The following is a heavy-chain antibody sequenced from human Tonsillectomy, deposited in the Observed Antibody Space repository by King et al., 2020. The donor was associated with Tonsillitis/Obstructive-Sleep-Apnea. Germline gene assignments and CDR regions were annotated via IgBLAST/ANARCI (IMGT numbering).Heavy chain of an antibody. CDR3: ASGYDFSSGLLPLD. D-gene: IGHD3-3*01. Sequence: VQLVESGGGLVQPGGSLRLSCTASGFTFSTYWMHWVRQAPGKGLVWVSRINSDGSSTSYADSVKGRFTISRDNAKNTLYLQMNSLRAEDTSVYYCASGYDFSSGLLPLDWGQGTLVTVSS. J-gene: IGHJ4*02. CDR2: INSDGSST. CDR1: GFTFSTYW. V-gene: IGHV3-74*01.